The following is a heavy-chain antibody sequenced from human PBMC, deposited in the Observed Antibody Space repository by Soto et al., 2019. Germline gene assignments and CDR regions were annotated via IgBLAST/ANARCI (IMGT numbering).Heavy chain of an antibody. V-gene: IGHV2-70*11. Sequence: GSGPTLVNPTQSLTLTCTFSGFSLSTSGMCVSWIRQPPGKALEWLARIDWDDDKYYSTSLKTRLTISKDTSKNQVVLTMTNMDPVDTATYYCARFGRSGNDYYYYMDVWGKGTTVTVSS. J-gene: IGHJ6*03. CDR1: GFSLSTSGMC. CDR2: IDWDDDK. D-gene: IGHD3-10*01. CDR3: ARFGRSGNDYYYYMDV.